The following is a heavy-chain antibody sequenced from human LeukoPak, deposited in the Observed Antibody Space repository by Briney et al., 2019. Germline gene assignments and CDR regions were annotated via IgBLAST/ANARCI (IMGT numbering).Heavy chain of an antibody. D-gene: IGHD3-10*01. CDR3: ATDLTDGFGELLVVY. J-gene: IGHJ4*02. V-gene: IGHV1-24*01. CDR2: FDPEDGET. Sequence: ASVKVSCKVSGYTLTELSKHWVRQAPGKGLEWMGGFDPEDGETIYAQKFQGRVTMTEDTSTDTAYMELSSLRSEDTAVYYCATDLTDGFGELLVVYWGQGTLVTVSS. CDR1: GYTLTELS.